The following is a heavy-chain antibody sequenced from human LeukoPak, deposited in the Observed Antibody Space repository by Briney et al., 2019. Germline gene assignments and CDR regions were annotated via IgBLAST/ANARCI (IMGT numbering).Heavy chain of an antibody. CDR3: ARPPGQLWPPFGEAYFDY. V-gene: IGHV1-2*02. D-gene: IGHD5-18*01. Sequence: ASVKVSCKASGYTSTCYYMHWVRQAPGQGLEWMGWINPNSGGTNYAQKFQGRVTMTRDTSISTAYMELSRLRSDDTAVYYCARPPGQLWPPFGEAYFDYWGQGTLVTVSS. CDR2: INPNSGGT. CDR1: GYTSTCYY. J-gene: IGHJ4*02.